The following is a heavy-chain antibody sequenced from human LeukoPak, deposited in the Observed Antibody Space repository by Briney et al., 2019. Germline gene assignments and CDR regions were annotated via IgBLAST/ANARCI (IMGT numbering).Heavy chain of an antibody. CDR1: GYTFTGYY. D-gene: IGHD3-16*02. CDR2: INPNSGGT. Sequence: GASVKVSCKASGYTFTGYYMHWVRQAPGQGLEWMGWINPNSGGTNYAQKFQGRVTMTRDTSISTAYMELSRLRSDDTAVYYCARDPFWTFGGVIVVAYYFDYWGQGTLVTVSS. V-gene: IGHV1-2*02. J-gene: IGHJ4*02. CDR3: ARDPFWTFGGVIVVAYYFDY.